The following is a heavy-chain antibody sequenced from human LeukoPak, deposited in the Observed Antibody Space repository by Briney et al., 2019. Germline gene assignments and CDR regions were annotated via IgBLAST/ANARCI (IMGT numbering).Heavy chain of an antibody. V-gene: IGHV3-30*04. CDR2: MPSVAYE. CDR1: GFTLTSYY. D-gene: IGHD3-22*01. Sequence: ARSLRLSWAASGFTLTSYYIHCVRQAQGKGMEWVAVMPSVAYEDSAESLRDRLTVPRDNSKNMIDLHMNSLRAVDTALYYCVREGEHYYDHSASFDYWGQGTMVTVSS. CDR3: VREGEHYYDHSASFDY. J-gene: IGHJ4*02.